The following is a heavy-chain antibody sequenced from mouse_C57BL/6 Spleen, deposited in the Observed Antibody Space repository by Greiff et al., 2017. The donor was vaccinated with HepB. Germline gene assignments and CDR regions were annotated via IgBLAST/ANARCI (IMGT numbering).Heavy chain of an antibody. Sequence: QVQLQQPGAELVKPGVPVKISCRASGNTFTSYWITGVKQRPGQGLEWIGDIYPGSGSTNYNEKFKSKATLTVDTSSSTAYMQLSSLTSEDSAVYYCARDHYYGSSYVRYFDVWGTGTTVTVSS. V-gene: IGHV1-55*01. CDR2: IYPGSGST. J-gene: IGHJ1*03. CDR1: GNTFTSYW. D-gene: IGHD1-1*01. CDR3: ARDHYYGSSYVRYFDV.